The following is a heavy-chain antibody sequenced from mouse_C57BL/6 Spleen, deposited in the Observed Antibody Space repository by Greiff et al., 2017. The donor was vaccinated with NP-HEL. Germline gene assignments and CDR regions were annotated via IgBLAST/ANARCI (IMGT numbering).Heavy chain of an antibody. CDR2: IWSGGST. CDR1: GFSLTSYG. J-gene: IGHJ4*01. V-gene: IGHV2-4*01. Sequence: QVQLKESGPGLVQPSQSLSITCTVSGFSLTSYGVHWVRQPPGKGLEWLGVIWSGGSTDYNAAFISRLSISKDNSKSQVFFKMNSLQADDTAIYYCAKTLYHGEAMDYWGQGTSVTVSS. CDR3: AKTLYHGEAMDY.